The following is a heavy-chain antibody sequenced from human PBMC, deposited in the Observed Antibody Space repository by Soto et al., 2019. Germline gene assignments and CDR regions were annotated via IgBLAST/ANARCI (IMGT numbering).Heavy chain of an antibody. Sequence: GGSLRLSCAASGFTFSSYGMHWVRQAPGKGLEWVAVISYDGSNKYYADSVQGRFTISRDNSKNTMYLQMNSLRAEDTAVYYCAILTGYYIFPPFDYWGQGTLVTVSS. J-gene: IGHJ4*02. D-gene: IGHD3-9*01. CDR1: GFTFSSYG. V-gene: IGHV3-30*03. CDR2: ISYDGSNK. CDR3: AILTGYYIFPPFDY.